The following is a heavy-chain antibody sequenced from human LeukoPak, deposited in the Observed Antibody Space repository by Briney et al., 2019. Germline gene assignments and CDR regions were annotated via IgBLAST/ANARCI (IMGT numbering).Heavy chain of an antibody. CDR3: MKWFGEFDFDY. CDR1: GFTFSSYA. CDR2: ISYDGSNK. Sequence: QTGGSLRLSCAASGFTFSSYAMHWVRQAPGKGLEWVAVISYDGSNKYYADSVKGRFTISRDNSKNTLYLQMNSLRAEDTAVYYFMKWFGEFDFDYWGQGTLVTVSS. V-gene: IGHV3-30*04. J-gene: IGHJ4*02. D-gene: IGHD3-10*01.